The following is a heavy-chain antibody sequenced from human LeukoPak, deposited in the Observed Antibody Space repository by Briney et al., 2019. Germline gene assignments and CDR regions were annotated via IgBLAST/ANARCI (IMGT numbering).Heavy chain of an antibody. CDR2: ISSSGSTI. CDR1: GGSFSGYY. CDR3: ARECSSTSCQDAFDI. J-gene: IGHJ3*02. Sequence: LSLTCAVYGGSFSGYYWSRIRQPPGKGLEWVSYISSSGSTIYYADSVKGRFTISRDNAKNSLYLQMNSLRAGDTAVYYCARECSSTSCQDAFDIWGQGTMVTVSS. V-gene: IGHV3-11*04. D-gene: IGHD2-2*01.